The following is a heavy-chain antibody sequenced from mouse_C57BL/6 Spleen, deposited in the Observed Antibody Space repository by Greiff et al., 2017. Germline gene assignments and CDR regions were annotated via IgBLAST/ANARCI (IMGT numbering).Heavy chain of an antibody. CDR1: GFTFSSYA. CDR2: ISSGGDDI. Sequence: EVKLMESGEGLVKPGGSLKLSCAASGFTFSSYAMPWVRQTPEKRLEWVAYISSGGDDIYYADTVKGRFTISRDNARNTLYLQMGSLNSEDAAMYYCTGETTMGHWGQGTLVTVAA. J-gene: IGHJ3*01. V-gene: IGHV5-9-1*02. CDR3: TGETTMGH. D-gene: IGHD1-1*02.